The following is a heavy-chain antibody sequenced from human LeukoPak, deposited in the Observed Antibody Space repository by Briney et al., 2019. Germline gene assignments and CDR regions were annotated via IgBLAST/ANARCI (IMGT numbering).Heavy chain of an antibody. CDR1: GFTFSSYG. J-gene: IGHJ6*03. CDR3: AKVGYCSSTSCYKGYYYYYMDV. D-gene: IGHD2-2*02. CDR2: IRYDGSNK. Sequence: PGGSLRLSCAASGFTFSSYGMHWVRQAPGKGLEWVAFIRYDGSNKYYADSVKGRFTISRDNSKNTLYLQMNSLRAEDTAVYYCAKVGYCSSTSCYKGYYYYYMDVWGKGTTVAVSS. V-gene: IGHV3-30*02.